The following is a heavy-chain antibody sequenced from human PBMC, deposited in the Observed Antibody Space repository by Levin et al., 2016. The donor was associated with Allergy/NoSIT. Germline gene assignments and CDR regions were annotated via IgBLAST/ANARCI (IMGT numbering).Heavy chain of an antibody. CDR2: ISSSSSYI. V-gene: IGHV3-21*01. D-gene: IGHD6-13*01. CDR1: GFTFSSYS. Sequence: GEFLKISCAASGFTFSSYSMNWVRQAPGKGLEWVSSISSSSSYIYYADSVKGRFTISRDNAKNSLYLQMNSLRAEDTAVYYCARGTAAAGILDYWGQGTLVTVSS. J-gene: IGHJ4*02. CDR3: ARGTAAAGILDY.